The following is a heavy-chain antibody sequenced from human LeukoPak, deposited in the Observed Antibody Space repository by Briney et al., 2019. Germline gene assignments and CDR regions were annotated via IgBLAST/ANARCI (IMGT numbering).Heavy chain of an antibody. Sequence: PGGSLRLSCAASGFTFSSYAMSWVRQAPGKGLEWVALKSTDGSKTYYADSLKGRFTISRDNSKNALNLQMNSLGPEDTAVYYCATDASSITHHAMDVWGQGTTVTVSS. CDR2: KSTDGSKT. J-gene: IGHJ6*02. D-gene: IGHD3-16*01. CDR3: ATDASSITHHAMDV. CDR1: GFTFSSYA. V-gene: IGHV3-30*03.